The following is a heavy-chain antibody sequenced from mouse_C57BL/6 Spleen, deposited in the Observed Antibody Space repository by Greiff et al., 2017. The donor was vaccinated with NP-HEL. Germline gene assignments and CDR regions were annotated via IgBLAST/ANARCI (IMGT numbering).Heavy chain of an antibody. CDR1: GYTFTSYW. V-gene: IGHV1-52*01. Sequence: VQLQQPGAELVRPGSSVKLSCKASGYTFTSYWMHWVKQRPIQGLEWIGNIDPSDSETHYNQKFKDKATLTVDKSSSTAYMQLSSLTSEDSAVYYGAGGDYEAWFAYWGQGTLVTVSA. CDR3: AGGDYEAWFAY. CDR2: IDPSDSET. J-gene: IGHJ3*01. D-gene: IGHD2-4*01.